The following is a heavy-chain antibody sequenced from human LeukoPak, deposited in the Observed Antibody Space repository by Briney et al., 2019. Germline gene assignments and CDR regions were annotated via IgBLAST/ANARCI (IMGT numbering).Heavy chain of an antibody. V-gene: IGHV3-21*04. CDR2: ISSSSSYI. CDR1: GFTFSSYS. Sequence: GGSLRLSCAASGFTFSSYSINWVRQAPGKGLEWVSSISSSSSYIYYADPVKGRFTISRDNSKNTLYLQMNSLRAEDTAVYYCAKEGGMDYYDSSGYYYTWGQGTLVTVSS. CDR3: AKEGGMDYYDSSGYYYT. J-gene: IGHJ4*02. D-gene: IGHD3-22*01.